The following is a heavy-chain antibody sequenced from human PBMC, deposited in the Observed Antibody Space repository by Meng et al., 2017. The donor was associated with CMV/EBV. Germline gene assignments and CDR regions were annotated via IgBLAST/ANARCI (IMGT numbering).Heavy chain of an antibody. Sequence: GESLKISCAASGFTFSSYGMHWVRQAPGKGLEWVAFIRYDGSNKYYADSVKGRFTISRDNSKNTLYLQMNSLRAEDTAVYYCAKERGWELLGLFDYWGQGTLVTVS. CDR1: GFTFSSYG. CDR3: AKERGWELLGLFDY. V-gene: IGHV3-30*02. D-gene: IGHD1-26*01. J-gene: IGHJ4*02. CDR2: IRYDGSNK.